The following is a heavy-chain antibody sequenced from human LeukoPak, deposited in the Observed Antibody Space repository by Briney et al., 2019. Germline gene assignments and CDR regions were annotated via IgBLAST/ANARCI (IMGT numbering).Heavy chain of an antibody. CDR2: IKKTGSET. CDR1: GFTFSHFW. CDR3: ARDSTVAAGDY. J-gene: IGHJ4*02. V-gene: IGHV3-7*01. D-gene: IGHD6-13*01. Sequence: GGSLRLSCAASGFTFSHFWMSWVRQAPGKGLEWVAYIKKTGSETYYVDSVKGRFTITRDNTRNSLFLQMYSLRAEDTAVYFCARDSTVAAGDYWGQGTLVTVSS.